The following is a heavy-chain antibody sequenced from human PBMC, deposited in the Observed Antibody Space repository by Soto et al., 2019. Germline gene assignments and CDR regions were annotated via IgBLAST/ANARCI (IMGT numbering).Heavy chain of an antibody. CDR2: FDPEDGET. Sequence: ASVKVSCKVSGYTLTELSMHWVRQAPGKGLEWMGGFDPEDGETIYAQKFQGRVTMTEDTSTDTAYMELSSLRSEDTAVYYCATVVRVITTGSRRDYYSGMDVWGQGTTVTVSS. CDR3: ATVVRVITTGSRRDYYSGMDV. V-gene: IGHV1-24*01. D-gene: IGHD3-22*01. J-gene: IGHJ6*02. CDR1: GYTLTELS.